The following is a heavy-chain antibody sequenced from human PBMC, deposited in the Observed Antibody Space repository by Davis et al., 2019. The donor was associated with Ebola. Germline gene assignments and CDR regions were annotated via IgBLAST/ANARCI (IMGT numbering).Heavy chain of an antibody. Sequence: PGGSLRLSCIASGFTFSSYAMHWVRQAPGKGLEWVASIWVDGSNEDYADSVKVRFTISRDNPKNTLYLERNSLRVDDTAVNHCARHLGYGDDSVPFNFWGQGTMVTVSS. D-gene: IGHD4-23*01. CDR3: ARHLGYGDDSVPFNF. V-gene: IGHV3-33*08. CDR1: GFTFSSYA. J-gene: IGHJ3*01. CDR2: IWVDGSNE.